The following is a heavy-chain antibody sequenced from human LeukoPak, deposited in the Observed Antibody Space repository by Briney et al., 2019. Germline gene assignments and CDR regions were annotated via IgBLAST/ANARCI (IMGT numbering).Heavy chain of an antibody. CDR2: IIPIFGTA. V-gene: IGHV1-69*05. CDR1: GGTFSSYS. J-gene: IGHJ4*02. Sequence: SVKLSCKASGGTFSSYSISWVRQAPGQGLEWMGGIIPIFGTANYAQKVQGRVTITTDESTSTAYMELSSLRSEDTAVYYCASQSIAVAVLFDYWGQGTLVTVSS. CDR3: ASQSIAVAVLFDY. D-gene: IGHD6-19*01.